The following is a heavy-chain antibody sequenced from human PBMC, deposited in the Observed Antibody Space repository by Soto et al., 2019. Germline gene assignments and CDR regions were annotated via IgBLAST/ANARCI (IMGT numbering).Heavy chain of an antibody. CDR1: GGSISSGGYY. J-gene: IGHJ4*02. D-gene: IGHD3-10*01. Sequence: PSETLCLTCTVSGGSISSGGYYWSWIRQHPGKGLEWIGYIYYSGSTYYNPSLKSRVTISVDTSKNQFSLKLSSVTAADTAVYYCARDFVGSGSYWYFDYWGQGTLVTVSS. CDR2: IYYSGST. CDR3: ARDFVGSGSYWYFDY. V-gene: IGHV4-31*03.